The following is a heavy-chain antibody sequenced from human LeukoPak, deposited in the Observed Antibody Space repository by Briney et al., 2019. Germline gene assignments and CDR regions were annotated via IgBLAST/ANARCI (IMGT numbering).Heavy chain of an antibody. V-gene: IGHV1-8*01. J-gene: IGHJ4*02. CDR3: TRETSSRYFDY. CDR2: MNPNSGRT. CDR1: GYTLTSYD. Sequence: SVKVSCKASGYTLTSYDINWVRQATGQGVEWMGWMNPNSGRTGYAQNFQGRITITRNTSISTAYMELSSLRSEDTAVYYCTRETSSRYFDYWGQGTLVTVSS.